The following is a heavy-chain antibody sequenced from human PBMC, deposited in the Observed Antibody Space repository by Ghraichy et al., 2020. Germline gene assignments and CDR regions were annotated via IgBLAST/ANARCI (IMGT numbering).Heavy chain of an antibody. J-gene: IGHJ3*02. Sequence: ASVKVSCKASGYTFINYGITWVRQAPGQGLEWMGWISAYNGNTNYARRLQGRVTMTTDTSTSTAYMELRSLRSDDTAVYYCARSLVPIRDDAFDIWGQGTMVTVSS. D-gene: IGHD3-3*02. V-gene: IGHV1-18*01. CDR2: ISAYNGNT. CDR3: ARSLVPIRDDAFDI. CDR1: GYTFINYG.